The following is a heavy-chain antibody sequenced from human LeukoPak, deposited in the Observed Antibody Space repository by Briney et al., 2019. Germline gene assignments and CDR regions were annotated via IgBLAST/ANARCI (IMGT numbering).Heavy chain of an antibody. D-gene: IGHD6-19*01. CDR1: GGSFSGYY. V-gene: IGHV4-59*08. CDR3: ARLGKIVAGTWYYGMDV. CDR2: IYYSGST. Sequence: SETLSLTCAVYGGSFSGYYWSWIRQPPGKGLEWIGYIYYSGSTNYNPSLKSRVTISVDTSKNQFSLKLSSVTAADTAVYYCARLGKIVAGTWYYGMDVWGQGTTVTVSS. J-gene: IGHJ6*02.